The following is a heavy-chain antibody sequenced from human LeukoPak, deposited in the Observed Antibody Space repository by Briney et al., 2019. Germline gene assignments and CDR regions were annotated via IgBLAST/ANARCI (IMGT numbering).Heavy chain of an antibody. Sequence: PGRFLRLSCAASGFTFSSYAMHWVRQAPGKGLEWVAVISYDGSNKYYADSVKGRFTISRDNSKNTLYLQMNSLRAEDTAVYYCARDGVAARTYYYYGMDVWGQGTTVTVSS. V-gene: IGHV3-30-3*01. CDR1: GFTFSSYA. CDR3: ARDGVAARTYYYYGMDV. CDR2: ISYDGSNK. D-gene: IGHD6-6*01. J-gene: IGHJ6*02.